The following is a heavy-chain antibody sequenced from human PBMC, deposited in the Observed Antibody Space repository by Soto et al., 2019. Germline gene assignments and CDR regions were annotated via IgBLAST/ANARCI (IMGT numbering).Heavy chain of an antibody. Sequence: PGGSLRLSCAASGFTFSSYGMHWVRQAPGKGLEWVAVIWYDGSNKYYADSVKGRFTISRDNSKNTLYLQMNSLRAEDTAVYYCAREGAVALGENLFDPWGQGTLVTVSS. CDR1: GFTFSSYG. CDR3: AREGAVALGENLFDP. V-gene: IGHV3-33*01. D-gene: IGHD3-16*01. CDR2: IWYDGSNK. J-gene: IGHJ5*02.